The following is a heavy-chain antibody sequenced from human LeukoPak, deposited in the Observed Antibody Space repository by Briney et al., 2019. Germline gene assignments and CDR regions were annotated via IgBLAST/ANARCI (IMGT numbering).Heavy chain of an antibody. CDR3: ARDGYYYDSSGYNHDAFDI. J-gene: IGHJ3*02. D-gene: IGHD3-22*01. V-gene: IGHV4-30-2*01. CDR1: GGSISSGGYY. CDR2: IYHSGST. Sequence: SDTLSLTCTVSGGSISSGGYYWSWIRQHPGKGLGWIRYIYHSGSTYYNPSLKRRVTISVDRSKNQFSLKLSSVTAADTAVYYCARDGYYYDSSGYNHDAFDIWGQGTMVTVSS.